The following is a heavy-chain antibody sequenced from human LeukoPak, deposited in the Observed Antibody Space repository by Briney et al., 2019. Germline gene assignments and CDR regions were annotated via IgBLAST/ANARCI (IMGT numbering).Heavy chain of an antibody. D-gene: IGHD3-22*01. Sequence: GSSVKVSCKASGCTFSSYAISWVRQAPGQGLEWMGRIIPIFGTANYAQKFQGRVTITADESTSTAYMELSSLRSEDTAVYYCARVGDDSSGYYFDYWGQGTLVTVSS. CDR3: ARVGDDSSGYYFDY. J-gene: IGHJ4*02. CDR2: IIPIFGTA. V-gene: IGHV1-69*15. CDR1: GCTFSSYA.